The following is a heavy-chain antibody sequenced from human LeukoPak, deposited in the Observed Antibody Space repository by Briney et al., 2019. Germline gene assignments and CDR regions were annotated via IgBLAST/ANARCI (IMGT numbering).Heavy chain of an antibody. CDR1: GFTFDDYA. D-gene: IGHD3-10*01. CDR3: AKEGPTMVRGVINN. Sequence: GRSLRLSCAASGFTFDDYAMHWVRQAPGKGLEWVSGISWNSGSIGYADSVKGRFTISRDNAKNSLYLQMNSLRAEDTALYYCAKEGPTMVRGVINNWGQGTLVTVSS. J-gene: IGHJ4*02. CDR2: ISWNSGSI. V-gene: IGHV3-9*01.